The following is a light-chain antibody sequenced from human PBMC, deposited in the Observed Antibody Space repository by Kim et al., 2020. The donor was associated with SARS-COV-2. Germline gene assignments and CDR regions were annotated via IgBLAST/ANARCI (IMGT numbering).Light chain of an antibody. CDR2: DAS. CDR3: QQRTNWRYS. Sequence: SLSPGDKAALSCRASQSVSNSLAWYQQKPGQAPRLLIFDASNRATDIPARFSGSGSGTDFTLTISSLEPEDFAVYFCQQRTNWRYSFGQGTKLEI. V-gene: IGKV3-11*01. J-gene: IGKJ2*03. CDR1: QSVSNS.